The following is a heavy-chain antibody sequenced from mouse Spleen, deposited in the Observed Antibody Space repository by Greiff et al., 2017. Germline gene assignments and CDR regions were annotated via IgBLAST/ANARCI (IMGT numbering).Heavy chain of an antibody. Sequence: QVQLQQPGAELVKPGASVKISCKASGYAFSSSWMNWVKQRPGKGLEWIGRIYPGDGDTNYNGKFKGKATLTADKSSSTAYMQLSSLTSEDSAVYFCARSAGRGYWGQGTTLTVSS. V-gene: IGHV1-82*01. CDR3: ARSAGRGY. CDR1: GYAFSSSW. D-gene: IGHD3-3*01. J-gene: IGHJ2*01. CDR2: IYPGDGDT.